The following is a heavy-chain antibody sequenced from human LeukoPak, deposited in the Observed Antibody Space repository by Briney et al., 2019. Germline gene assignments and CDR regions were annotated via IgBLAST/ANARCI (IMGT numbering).Heavy chain of an antibody. V-gene: IGHV4-59*01. D-gene: IGHD2-15*01. CDR3: AACSGGSCYRNDAFDI. Sequence: PSETLSLTCTVSGGSISSYYWSWIRQPPGKGLEWIGYIYYSGSTNYNPSLKSRVTISVDTSKNQFSLELSSVTAADTAVYYCAACSGGSCYRNDAFDIWGQGTMVTVSS. CDR1: GGSISSYY. CDR2: IYYSGST. J-gene: IGHJ3*02.